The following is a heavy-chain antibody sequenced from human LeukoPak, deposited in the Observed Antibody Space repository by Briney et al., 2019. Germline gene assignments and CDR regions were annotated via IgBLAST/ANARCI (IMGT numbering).Heavy chain of an antibody. V-gene: IGHV3-21*01. CDR2: ISGSNSYI. Sequence: GGSLRLSCAASRFTFSSYAMSWVRQAPGKGLEWVSSISGSNSYIFYADSVKGRFTVSRDNAKDSLYLQMNSLRAEDTAVCYCARALTTLTYEGYWGQGTLVTVSS. CDR1: RFTFSSYA. CDR3: ARALTTLTYEGY. J-gene: IGHJ4*02. D-gene: IGHD1-1*01.